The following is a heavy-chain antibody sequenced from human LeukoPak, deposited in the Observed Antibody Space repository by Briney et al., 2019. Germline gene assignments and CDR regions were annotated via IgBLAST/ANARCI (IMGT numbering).Heavy chain of an antibody. V-gene: IGHV3-23*01. Sequence: GGSLRLSCAASGFTLSSYAMSWVRQAPGKGLEWVSAISGSGGSTYYADSVKGRFTISRDNSKNTLYLQMNSLRAEDTAVYYCAKDRLGIAAAGTSDYWGQGTLVTVSS. CDR2: ISGSGGST. J-gene: IGHJ4*02. CDR3: AKDRLGIAAAGTSDY. D-gene: IGHD6-13*01. CDR1: GFTLSSYA.